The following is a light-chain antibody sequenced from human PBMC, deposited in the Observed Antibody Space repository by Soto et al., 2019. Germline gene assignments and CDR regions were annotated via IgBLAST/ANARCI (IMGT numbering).Light chain of an antibody. CDR2: DAS. CDR1: QSVSSY. J-gene: IGKJ3*01. V-gene: IGKV3-11*01. CDR3: QQRSNWLFT. Sequence: EIVLTQSPATLSLSPGERATLSCRASQSVSSYLAWYQQKPGQAPRLLIYDASNRATGIPAMFSGSGSGTDFTLTISSLEPEYVAVYYYQQRSNWLFTFGPGTKVYIK.